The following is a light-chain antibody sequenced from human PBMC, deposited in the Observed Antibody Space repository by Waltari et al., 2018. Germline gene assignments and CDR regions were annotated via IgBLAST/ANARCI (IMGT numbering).Light chain of an antibody. CDR3: MKALQTPLT. J-gene: IGKJ4*01. V-gene: IGKV2-28*01. CDR1: QSLLYSNGYNY. CDR2: LGS. Sequence: EIVLTQSPLSLPVTPGEPASISCRSSQSLLYSNGYNYLDWYLQKPGQSPQLLIYLGSNRASGVPDRFSGSGSGTDFTLKITRVEAEDVGVYYCMKALQTPLTFGGGTKVEIK.